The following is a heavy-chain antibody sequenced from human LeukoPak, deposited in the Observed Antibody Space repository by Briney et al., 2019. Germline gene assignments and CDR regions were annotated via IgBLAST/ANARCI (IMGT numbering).Heavy chain of an antibody. CDR2: ISSSSYI. D-gene: IGHD3-3*01. Sequence: GGSLRLSCAASGFTFSSYSMNWVRQAPGKGLEWVSSISSSSYIYYADSVKGRFTISRDNAKNSLYLQMNSLRAEDTAVYYCATHILYDFWSGYGFDYWGQGTLVTVSS. CDR3: ATHILYDFWSGYGFDY. CDR1: GFTFSSYS. V-gene: IGHV3-21*01. J-gene: IGHJ4*02.